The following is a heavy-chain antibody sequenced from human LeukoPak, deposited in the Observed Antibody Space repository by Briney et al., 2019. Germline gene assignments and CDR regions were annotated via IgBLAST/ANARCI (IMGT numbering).Heavy chain of an antibody. Sequence: GGSLRLSCAASGFTFSSYAMTWVRQAPGKGLEWVSAISGSGDSTFYADSVKGRFTTSRDNSKNTLYLQMNSLRAEDTAVYYCATTGLLGDIPWGQGTLVTVSS. CDR3: ATTGLLGDIP. CDR2: ISGSGDST. CDR1: GFTFSSYA. V-gene: IGHV3-23*01. J-gene: IGHJ5*02. D-gene: IGHD2-21*01.